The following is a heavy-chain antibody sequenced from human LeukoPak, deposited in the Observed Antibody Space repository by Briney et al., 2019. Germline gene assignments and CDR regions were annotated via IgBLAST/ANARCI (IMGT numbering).Heavy chain of an antibody. CDR1: GGSISSGGYY. CDR3: ARGHGGNSRVWYYFDY. V-gene: IGHV4-31*03. Sequence: PSQTLSLTCTVSGGSISSGGYYWSWIRQHPGKGLEWIGYIYYSGSTYYNPSLKSRVTISVDTSKNQFSLKLSSVTAADTAVYYCARGHGGNSRVWYYFDYWGQGTLVTVPS. D-gene: IGHD4-23*01. CDR2: IYYSGST. J-gene: IGHJ4*02.